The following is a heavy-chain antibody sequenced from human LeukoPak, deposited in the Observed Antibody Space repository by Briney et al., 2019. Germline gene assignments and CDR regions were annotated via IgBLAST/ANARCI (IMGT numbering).Heavy chain of an antibody. CDR3: ARELGKGYLPHYFDY. D-gene: IGHD7-27*01. CDR1: GGSISSGSYY. J-gene: IGHJ4*02. Sequence: PSQTLSLTCTVSGGSISSGSYYWSWIRQPAGKGLEWIGRIYTSGSTNYNPSLKSRVTISVDTSKNQFSLKLSSVTAADTAVYYCARELGKGYLPHYFDYWGQGTLVTVSS. V-gene: IGHV4-61*02. CDR2: IYTSGST.